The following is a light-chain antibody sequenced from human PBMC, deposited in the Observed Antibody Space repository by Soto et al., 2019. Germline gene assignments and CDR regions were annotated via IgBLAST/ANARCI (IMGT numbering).Light chain of an antibody. CDR2: EVT. CDR1: SSDVGGYNY. CDR3: CSYAGSYTFYV. V-gene: IGLV2-8*01. Sequence: QSALTQPPSASGSPGQSVTISCTGASSDVGGYNYVSWCQQHPGKAPKLMIYEVTKRPSGVPDRFSGSKSGNTASLTVSGLQAEDKADYYCCSYAGSYTFYVFGTGTKLTVL. J-gene: IGLJ1*01.